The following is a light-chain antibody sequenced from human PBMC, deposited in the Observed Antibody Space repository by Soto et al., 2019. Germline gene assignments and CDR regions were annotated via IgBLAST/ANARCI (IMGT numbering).Light chain of an antibody. CDR1: SSDVGGYNY. Sequence: QSVLTQPPSAPGSPGQSVTISCTGTSSDVGGYNYVSWYQQHPGKAPKLMIYEVSKRPSGVPDRFSGSKSGNTASLTVSGLQPEDEADYYCSSYAGSTPSYVFGTGTKVTVL. CDR2: EVS. J-gene: IGLJ1*01. V-gene: IGLV2-8*01. CDR3: SSYAGSTPSYV.